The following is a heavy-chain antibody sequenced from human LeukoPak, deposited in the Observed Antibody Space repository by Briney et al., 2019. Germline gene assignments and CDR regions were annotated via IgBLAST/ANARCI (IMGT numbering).Heavy chain of an antibody. CDR2: ISGSGGST. V-gene: IGHV3-23*01. CDR1: GFTFSSYA. CDR3: AKYRIVGAVFDY. J-gene: IGHJ4*02. Sequence: GGSLGLSCAASGFTFSSYAMSWVRQAPGKGLEWVSVISGSGGSTYYADSVKGRFTISRDNSKNTLYLQMNSLRAEDTAVYYCAKYRIVGAVFDYWGQGTLVTVSS. D-gene: IGHD1-26*01.